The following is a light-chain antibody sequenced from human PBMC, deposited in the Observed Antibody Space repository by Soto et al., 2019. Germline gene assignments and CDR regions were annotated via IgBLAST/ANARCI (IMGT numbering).Light chain of an antibody. V-gene: IGLV2-23*02. Sequence: QSVLTQPASVSGSPGQSITISCTGTSSNIGAYNLVTWLQHHPGKVPKVLIYEVSRRPSGVSNRFSGSKSGNTASLTISGLQAEDEADYYCYSYVFSLTYVFGTGTKVTVL. CDR1: SSNIGAYNL. J-gene: IGLJ1*01. CDR3: YSYVFSLTYV. CDR2: EVS.